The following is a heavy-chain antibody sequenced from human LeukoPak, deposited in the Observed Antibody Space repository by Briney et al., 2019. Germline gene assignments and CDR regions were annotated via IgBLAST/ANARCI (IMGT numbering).Heavy chain of an antibody. Sequence: SETLSLTCTVSGGSISSSSYYWGWVRQPPGKGLEWIGSIHYSGSTYYNPSLKSRVTISVDTSKNQFSLKLSSVTAADTAVYYCASPYSGSFSSFDYWGQGTLVTVSS. CDR2: IHYSGST. CDR1: GGSISSSSYY. V-gene: IGHV4-39*07. CDR3: ASPYSGSFSSFDY. D-gene: IGHD1-26*01. J-gene: IGHJ4*02.